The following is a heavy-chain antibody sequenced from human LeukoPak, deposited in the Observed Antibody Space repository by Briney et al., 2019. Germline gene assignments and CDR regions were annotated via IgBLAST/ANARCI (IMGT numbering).Heavy chain of an antibody. Sequence: GSSVKVSCKASGGSFSRYAISWVRQAPGQGLEWMGGIIPIFGTANYAQKFQGRVTITADESTSTAYMELSSLRSEDTAVYYCARRQPRRYFDLWGRGTLVTVSS. V-gene: IGHV1-69*01. CDR2: IIPIFGTA. D-gene: IGHD5-18*01. CDR1: GGSFSRYA. CDR3: ARRQPRRYFDL. J-gene: IGHJ2*01.